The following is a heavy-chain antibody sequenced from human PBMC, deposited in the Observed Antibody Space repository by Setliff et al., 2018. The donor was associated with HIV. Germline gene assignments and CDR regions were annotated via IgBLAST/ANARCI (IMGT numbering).Heavy chain of an antibody. CDR3: AIVVVPAAIFSGLRWFDP. V-gene: IGHV3-11*04. J-gene: IGHJ5*02. CDR2: FSSSGSTI. Sequence: PGGSLRLSCAASGFTFSHYYMSWIRQAPGKGLEWVSYFSSSGSTIYYADSVKGRFTISRDNSKNTLYLQMNSLRAEDTAVYYCAIVVVPAAIFSGLRWFDPWGQGTLVTVSS. D-gene: IGHD2-2*01. CDR1: GFTFSHYY.